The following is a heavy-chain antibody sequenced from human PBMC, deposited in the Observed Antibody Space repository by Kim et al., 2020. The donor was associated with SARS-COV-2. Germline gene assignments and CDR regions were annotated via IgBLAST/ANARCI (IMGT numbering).Heavy chain of an antibody. D-gene: IGHD3-22*01. CDR3: ASANYYYDRYY. J-gene: IGHJ4*02. CDR2: T. Sequence: TYYNPSLKRRVTISVDTSKNQFSLKLSSVTAADTAVYYCASANYYYDRYYWGQGTLVTVSS. V-gene: IGHV4-39*01.